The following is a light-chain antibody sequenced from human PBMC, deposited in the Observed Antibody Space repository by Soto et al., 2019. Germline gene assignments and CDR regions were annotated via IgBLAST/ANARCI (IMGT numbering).Light chain of an antibody. CDR2: SAS. CDR1: HNINYY. Sequence: DIQMTQSPSAMSASVGDRVTISCRASHNINYYLAWFQQKPGKVPKRLIYSASSLQSGFPSRFSGSGSGTEFTLTITGLQPEDTAIYYCLQHNSYPLTFGGGTKVEIK. J-gene: IGKJ4*01. CDR3: LQHNSYPLT. V-gene: IGKV1-17*03.